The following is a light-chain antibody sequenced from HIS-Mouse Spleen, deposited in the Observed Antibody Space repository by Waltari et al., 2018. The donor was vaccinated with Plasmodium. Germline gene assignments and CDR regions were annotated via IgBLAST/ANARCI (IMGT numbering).Light chain of an antibody. CDR3: YSTDSSGNHRV. CDR2: EDR. Sequence: SYELTQPPSVSVSPGQTARITCSGDALPKKYAYWYQQKSGQAPVLVIYEDRIRPSGNPERFSGSSSGTMATLTISGAQVEDEADYYCYSTDSSGNHRVFGGGTKLTVL. V-gene: IGLV3-10*01. CDR1: ALPKKY. J-gene: IGLJ3*02.